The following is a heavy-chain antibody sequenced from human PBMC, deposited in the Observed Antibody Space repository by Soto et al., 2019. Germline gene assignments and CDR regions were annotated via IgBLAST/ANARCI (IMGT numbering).Heavy chain of an antibody. CDR3: AREGYSGYSYYGMDV. CDR1: GGSISSYY. CDR2: IYYSGSP. V-gene: IGHV4-59*01. J-gene: IGHJ6*02. Sequence: SETLSLTCTVSGGSISSYYWSWIRQPPGKGLEWIGYIYYSGSPNYNPSLKSRVTISADTSKNQFSLKLSSVTAADTAVYYCAREGYSGYSYYGMDVWGQGTTVTVSS. D-gene: IGHD5-12*01.